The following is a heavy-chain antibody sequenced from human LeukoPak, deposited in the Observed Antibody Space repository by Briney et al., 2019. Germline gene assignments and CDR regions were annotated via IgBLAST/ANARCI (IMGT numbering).Heavy chain of an antibody. CDR2: INWNSGSI. D-gene: IGHD4-17*01. CDR3: AKDGGDGDYYYYYMDV. V-gene: IGHV3-9*03. Sequence: PGRSLRLSCAASGFTFDDYAMHWVRQAPGRGLEWVSGINWNSGSIGYADSVKGRFTISRDNAKNSLYLQMNSLRAEDMALYYCAKDGGDGDYYYYYMDVWGKGTTVTVSS. CDR1: GFTFDDYA. J-gene: IGHJ6*03.